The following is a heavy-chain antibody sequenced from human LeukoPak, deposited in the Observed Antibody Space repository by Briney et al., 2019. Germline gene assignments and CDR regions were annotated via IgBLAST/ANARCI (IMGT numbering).Heavy chain of an antibody. J-gene: IGHJ5*02. CDR3: AGQGGYAWSWFDP. V-gene: IGHV1-18*01. CDR1: GYTFTSFG. CDR2: ISPYNGNT. Sequence: ASVKVSCKASGYTFTSFGIGWLRQAPGQGLEWMGWISPYNGNTKYAQKFQGRVIMTTDTSTSTVYMGLRSLTSDDTAVYYCAGQGGYAWSWFDPWGQGTLVTVSS. D-gene: IGHD3-3*01.